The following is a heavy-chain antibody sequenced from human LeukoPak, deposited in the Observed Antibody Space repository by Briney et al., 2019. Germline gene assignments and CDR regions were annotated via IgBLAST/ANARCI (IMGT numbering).Heavy chain of an antibody. V-gene: IGHV3-53*04. J-gene: IGHJ6*02. D-gene: IGHD2-21*02. CDR2: IYSGGST. Sequence: GGSLRLSCAASGFTVSSNYMSWVRQAPGKGLEWVSVIYSGGSTYYADSVKGRFTISRHNSKNTLYLQMNSLRAEDTAVYYCAAQTGVTALIHLGYYYYYGMDVWGQGTTVTVSS. CDR1: GFTVSSNY. CDR3: AAQTGVTALIHLGYYYYYGMDV.